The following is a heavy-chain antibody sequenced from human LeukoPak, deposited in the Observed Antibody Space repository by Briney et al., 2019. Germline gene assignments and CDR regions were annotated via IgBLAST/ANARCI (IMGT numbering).Heavy chain of an antibody. V-gene: IGHV3-7*01. J-gene: IGHJ6*03. CDR1: GFTFSSFR. Sequence: PGGSLRLSCAASGFTFSSFRMSWVRQAPGRGLEWVANIKEDGSERIYVDSVKGRFTISRDNAKRSLYLQMNSLRAEDTALYYCARHGELFKGRNFYQYYYMDVWGKGTTVTVSS. D-gene: IGHD3-10*01. CDR2: IKEDGSER. CDR3: ARHGELFKGRNFYQYYYMDV.